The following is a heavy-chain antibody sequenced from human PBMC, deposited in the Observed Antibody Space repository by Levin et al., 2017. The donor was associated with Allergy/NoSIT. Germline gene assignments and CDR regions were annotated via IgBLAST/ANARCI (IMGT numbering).Heavy chain of an antibody. CDR2: IVVGSGNT. CDR1: GFTFTSSA. D-gene: IGHD3-22*01. Sequence: KISCKASGFTFTSSAVQWVRQARGQRLEWIGWIVVGSGNTNYAQKFQERVTITRDMSTSTAYMELSSLRSEDTAVYYCAADPGANYYYDSSGYYLDYWGQGTLVTVSS. J-gene: IGHJ4*02. CDR3: AADPGANYYYDSSGYYLDY. V-gene: IGHV1-58*01.